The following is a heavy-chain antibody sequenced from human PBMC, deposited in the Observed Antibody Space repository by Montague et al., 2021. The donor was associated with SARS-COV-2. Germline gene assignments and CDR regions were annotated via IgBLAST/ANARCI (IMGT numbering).Heavy chain of an antibody. CDR3: ARRSRVVTAIWALRTSLTSWFDP. CDR1: GGSISSSNW. D-gene: IGHD2-21*02. Sequence: SETLSPTCAVSGGSISSSNWWSWVRQPPGKVLEWIGEIYHGGSTNYNPSLKSRVTISVDTSKNQFSLKLSSVTAPDTAVYYCARRSRVVTAIWALRTSLTSWFDPWSQGTLVTVSS. CDR2: IYHGGST. J-gene: IGHJ5*02. V-gene: IGHV4-4*02.